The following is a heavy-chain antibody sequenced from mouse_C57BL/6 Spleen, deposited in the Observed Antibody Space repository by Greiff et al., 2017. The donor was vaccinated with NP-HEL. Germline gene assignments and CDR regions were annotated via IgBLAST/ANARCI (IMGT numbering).Heavy chain of an antibody. D-gene: IGHD2-4*01. Sequence: EVQGVESGGGLVKPGGSLKLSCAASGFTFSDYGMHWVRQAPEKGLEWVAYISSGSSTIYYADTVKGRFTISRDNAKNTLFLQMTSLRSEDTAMYYCARPLYDYGGLSYAMDDWGQGTSVTVSS. V-gene: IGHV5-17*01. CDR1: GFTFSDYG. CDR2: ISSGSSTI. J-gene: IGHJ4*01. CDR3: ARPLYDYGGLSYAMDD.